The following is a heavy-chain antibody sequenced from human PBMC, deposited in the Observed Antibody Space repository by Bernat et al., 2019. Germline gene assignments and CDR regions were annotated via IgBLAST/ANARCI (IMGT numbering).Heavy chain of an antibody. V-gene: IGHV3-30-3*01. D-gene: IGHD6-6*01. Sequence: QVQLVESGGGVVQPRRSLRLSCAASGFTFSSYAMHSVRQAPGKGLEWVAVISYDGSNKYYADSVKGRFTISRDNSKNTLYLQMNSLRAEDTAVYYCAREYSSSADAFDIWGQGTMVTVSS. CDR2: ISYDGSNK. CDR3: AREYSSSADAFDI. CDR1: GFTFSSYA. J-gene: IGHJ3*02.